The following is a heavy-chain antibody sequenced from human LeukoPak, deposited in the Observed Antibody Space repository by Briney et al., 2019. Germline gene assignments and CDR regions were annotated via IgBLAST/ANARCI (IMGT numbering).Heavy chain of an antibody. CDR3: AKETLNYYDSSGYYSDYYYGMDV. CDR2: ISGSGGST. D-gene: IGHD3-22*01. CDR1: GFTFSSYA. J-gene: IGHJ6*02. Sequence: GGSLRLSCAASGFTFSSYAMSWVRQAPGKGLEWVSAISGSGGSTYYADSVKGRFTISRDNSKNTLYLQMNSLRAEDTAVYYCAKETLNYYDSSGYYSDYYYGMDVWGQGTTVTVSS. V-gene: IGHV3-23*01.